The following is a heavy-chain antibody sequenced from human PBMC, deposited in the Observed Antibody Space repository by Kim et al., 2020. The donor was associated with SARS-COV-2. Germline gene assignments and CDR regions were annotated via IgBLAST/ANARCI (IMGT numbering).Heavy chain of an antibody. V-gene: IGHV3-23*01. Sequence: GGSLRLSCAASGFTFSSYAMNWVRQAPGKGLEWVSAISGSGGSTYYADSVKGRFTISRDNSKNTLYLQMNSLRAEDTAVYYCAKHSARRDSSGYYLFDYWGQGTLVTVSS. CDR1: GFTFSSYA. J-gene: IGHJ4*02. CDR2: ISGSGGST. CDR3: AKHSARRDSSGYYLFDY. D-gene: IGHD3-22*01.